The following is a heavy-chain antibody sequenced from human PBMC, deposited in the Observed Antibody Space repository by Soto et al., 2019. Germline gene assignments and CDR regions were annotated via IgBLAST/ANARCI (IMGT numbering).Heavy chain of an antibody. Sequence: ASVKVSCKASGYTFTSYYMHWVRQAPGQGLEWMGIINPSGGSTSYAQKFQGRVTMTRDTSTSTVYMELSSLRSEDTAVYYCAREMNMVRVARGMDVSGQGTTVTVSS. CDR1: GYTFTSYY. J-gene: IGHJ6*02. V-gene: IGHV1-46*01. CDR2: INPSGGST. D-gene: IGHD3-10*01. CDR3: AREMNMVRVARGMDV.